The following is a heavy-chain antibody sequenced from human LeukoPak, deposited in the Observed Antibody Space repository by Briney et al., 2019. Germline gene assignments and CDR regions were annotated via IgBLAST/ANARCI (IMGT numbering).Heavy chain of an antibody. CDR3: ARHGVEGYNGAFHI. CDR1: GHIFTNYW. CDR2: IYPGDSDS. J-gene: IGHJ3*02. D-gene: IGHD5-24*01. Sequence: GESLKISCKASGHIFTNYWIAWVPQMPGKGLKWMGIIYPGDSDSRYSTSFQGHVTISADKSISTAYLQWSSLKASDTAMYYCARHGVEGYNGAFHIWGQGTMVTVSS. V-gene: IGHV5-51*01.